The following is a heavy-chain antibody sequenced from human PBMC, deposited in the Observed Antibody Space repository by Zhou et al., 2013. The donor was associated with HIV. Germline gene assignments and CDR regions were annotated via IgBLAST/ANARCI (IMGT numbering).Heavy chain of an antibody. D-gene: IGHD3-16*01. Sequence: QVQLLQSGAEVKPPGASVKVSCKVVGYTLANLAIHWVRQPPGQGPEWMGGFDPEDVMTVYAQRFQGRVTLTQDASSDTAYMSMSGLTSDDTAVYYCGTIPHLSGSTVDMTAIGGGDYWGRGTPVT. CDR1: GYTLANLA. J-gene: IGHJ4*02. CDR2: FDPEDVMT. V-gene: IGHV1-24*01. CDR3: GTIPHLSGSTVDMTAIGGGDY.